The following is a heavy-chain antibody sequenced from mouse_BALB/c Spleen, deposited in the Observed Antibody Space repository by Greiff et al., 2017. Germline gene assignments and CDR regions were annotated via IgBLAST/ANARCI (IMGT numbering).Heavy chain of an antibody. D-gene: IGHD2-14*01. CDR3: TRSVYYRYDFDY. CDR2: IYPSDSYT. CDR1: GYTFTSYW. Sequence: QVQLQQPGAELVRPGASVKLSCKASGYTFTSYWINWVKQRPGQGLEWIGNIYPSDSYTNYNQKFKDKATLTVNKSSITAYMQLSSPTSEDSAVYYCTRSVYYRYDFDYWGQGTTLTVSS. J-gene: IGHJ2*01. V-gene: IGHV1-69*02.